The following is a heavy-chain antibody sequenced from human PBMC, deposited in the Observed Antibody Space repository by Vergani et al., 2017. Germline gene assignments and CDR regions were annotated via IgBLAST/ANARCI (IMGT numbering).Heavy chain of an antibody. V-gene: IGHV3-43*01. CDR1: GFTFDDYT. CDR2: ISWDGGST. Sequence: EVQLVESGGVVVQPGGSLRLFCAASGFTFDDYTMHWVRQAPGKGLEWVSLISWDGGSTYYADSVKGRFTISRDNSKNSLYLQMNSLRTEDTALYYCAKASCGGDCYTPDYWGQGTLVTVSS. CDR3: AKASCGGDCYTPDY. D-gene: IGHD2-21*02. J-gene: IGHJ4*02.